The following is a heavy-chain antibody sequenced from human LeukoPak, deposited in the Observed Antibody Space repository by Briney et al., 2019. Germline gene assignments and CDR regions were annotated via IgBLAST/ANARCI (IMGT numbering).Heavy chain of an antibody. CDR3: TTELRAGLLWFGEPGGYFGY. Sequence: GGSLRLSCAASGFTFSNAWMSWVRQAPGKGLEWVGRIKSKTDGGTTDYAAPVKGRFTISRDDSKNTLYLQMNSLKTEDTAVYYCTTELRAGLLWFGEPGGYFGYWGQGTLVTVSS. D-gene: IGHD3-10*01. CDR2: IKSKTDGGTT. CDR1: GFTFSNAW. V-gene: IGHV3-15*01. J-gene: IGHJ4*02.